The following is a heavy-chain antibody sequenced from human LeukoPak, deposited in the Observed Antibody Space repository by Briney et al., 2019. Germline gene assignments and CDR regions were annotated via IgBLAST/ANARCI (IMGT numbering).Heavy chain of an antibody. CDR3: ARGFYGAGSHFDY. CDR1: GGSISSGDFP. J-gene: IGHJ4*02. Sequence: SQTLSLTCAVSGGSISSGDFPWSWIRQPPGKGLEWIGYIFHTGYTSYNPSLKSRVTISVDMSKNHLSLRLTSVTAADTAVYYCARGFYGAGSHFDYWGQGTLVTVSS. CDR2: IFHTGYT. D-gene: IGHD3-10*01. V-gene: IGHV4-30-2*01.